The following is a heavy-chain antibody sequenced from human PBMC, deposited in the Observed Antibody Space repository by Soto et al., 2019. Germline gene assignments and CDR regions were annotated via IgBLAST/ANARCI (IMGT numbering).Heavy chain of an antibody. CDR3: ARAGVAGKFYFDY. Sequence: LSLTYAISGESVSSISAAWNWIRQSTSRGLEWLGRTYYRSKWYNDYAVSVESRITINPDTSKNQFSLQLNSVTPEDTAVYYCARAGVAGKFYFDYWGQGTLVTVSS. J-gene: IGHJ4*02. CDR1: GESVSSISAA. V-gene: IGHV6-1*01. CDR2: TYYRSKWYN. D-gene: IGHD6-19*01.